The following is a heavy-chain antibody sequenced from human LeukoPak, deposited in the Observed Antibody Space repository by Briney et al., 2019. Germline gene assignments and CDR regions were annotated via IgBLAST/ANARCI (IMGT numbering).Heavy chain of an antibody. Sequence: GGSLRLSCAASGFTFSSYAMSWVRQAPGKGLEWVSAISGSGGSTYYADSVKGRFTISRDHSKNTLYLQMNSLRPEDTAVYYCAKGRRVYYDSSGYYGRDAFDIWGQGTMVTVSS. CDR2: ISGSGGST. CDR1: GFTFSSYA. V-gene: IGHV3-23*01. CDR3: AKGRRVYYDSSGYYGRDAFDI. J-gene: IGHJ3*02. D-gene: IGHD3-22*01.